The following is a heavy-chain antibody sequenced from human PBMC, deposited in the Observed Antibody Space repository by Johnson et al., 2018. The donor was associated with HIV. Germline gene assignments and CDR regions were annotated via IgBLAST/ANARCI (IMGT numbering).Heavy chain of an antibody. J-gene: IGHJ3*02. CDR2: IYSGGST. V-gene: IGHV3-66*02. CDR1: GFTVSSNY. D-gene: IGHD6-13*01. Sequence: VQLVESGGGLVQPGGSLRLSCAASGFTVSSNYMSWVRQAPGKGLEWVSVIYSGGSTYYAASVKGRFTISRDNSKNTLYLQMNSLRAEDTAVYYCASSRRGQQLVPLAFDIWGQGTMVTVSS. CDR3: ASSRRGQQLVPLAFDI.